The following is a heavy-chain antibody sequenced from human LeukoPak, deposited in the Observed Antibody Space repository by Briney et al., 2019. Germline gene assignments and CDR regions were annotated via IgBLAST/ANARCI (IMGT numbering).Heavy chain of an antibody. CDR1: GFTFSSYG. Sequence: PGGSLRLSCAASGFTFSSYGMHWVRQAPGKGLEWVAVISYDGSNKYYADSVKGRFTISRDNSKNTLYLQMNSLRAEDTAVYYCAREDGGKGENYFDYWGQGTLVTVSS. D-gene: IGHD4-23*01. CDR3: AREDGGKGENYFDY. V-gene: IGHV3-30*03. CDR2: ISYDGSNK. J-gene: IGHJ4*02.